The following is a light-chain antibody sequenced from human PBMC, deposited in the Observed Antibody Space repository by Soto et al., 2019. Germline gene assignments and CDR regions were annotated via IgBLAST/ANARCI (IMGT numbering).Light chain of an antibody. CDR1: QSLMHSIGRNY. CDR3: MQGLRSPPT. J-gene: IGKJ1*01. V-gene: IGKV2-28*01. Sequence: ETLRTQSPLFLPVTPVEPASISCRCSQSLMHSIGRNYLDWFLQKPGQSPQLLXYLASNRASGVPERFSGSGSGTHFTLNISRVETEDVGIYYCMQGLRSPPTFGQGTKVDIK. CDR2: LAS.